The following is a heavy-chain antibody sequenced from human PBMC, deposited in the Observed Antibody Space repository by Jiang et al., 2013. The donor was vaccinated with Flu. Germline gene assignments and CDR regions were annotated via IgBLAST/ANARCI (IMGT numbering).Heavy chain of an antibody. CDR2: IYYSGST. Sequence: GPGLVKPSETLSLTCTVSGGSISSSSYYWGWIRQPPGKGLEWIGSIYYSGSTYYNPSLKSRVTISVDTSKNQFSLKLSSVTAADTAVYYCARDNLDYDYVWGSYRESTFDCWGQGTLVTVSS. CDR3: ARDNLDYDYVWGSYRESTFDC. CDR1: GGSISSSSYY. J-gene: IGHJ4*02. V-gene: IGHV4-39*02. D-gene: IGHD3-16*02.